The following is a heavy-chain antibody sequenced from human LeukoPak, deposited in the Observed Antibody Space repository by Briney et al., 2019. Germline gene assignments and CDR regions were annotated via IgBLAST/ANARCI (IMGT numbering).Heavy chain of an antibody. CDR3: ARDQLHSSGWSDAFDI. Sequence: PSETLSLTCTVSGGSISSYYWSWIRQPAGKGLEWIGRIYTSGSTNYNPSLKSRVTMSVDTSKNQFSLKLSSVTAADTAVYYCARDQLHSSGWSDAFDIWGRGTMVTVSS. CDR2: IYTSGST. V-gene: IGHV4-4*07. CDR1: GGSISSYY. J-gene: IGHJ3*02. D-gene: IGHD6-19*01.